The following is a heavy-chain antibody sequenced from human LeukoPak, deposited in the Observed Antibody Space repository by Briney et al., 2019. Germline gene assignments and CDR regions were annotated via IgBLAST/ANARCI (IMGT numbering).Heavy chain of an antibody. CDR1: GFTFSSYS. D-gene: IGHD2-2*02. Sequence: PGGSLRLSCAASGFTFSSYSMNWVRQAPGKGLEWVSYISSSSSTIYYADSVKGRFTISRDNSKNTLYLQMNSLRAEDTAVYYCAKEIQLLYLFDYWGQGTLVTVSS. J-gene: IGHJ4*02. CDR2: ISSSSSTI. CDR3: AKEIQLLYLFDY. V-gene: IGHV3-48*01.